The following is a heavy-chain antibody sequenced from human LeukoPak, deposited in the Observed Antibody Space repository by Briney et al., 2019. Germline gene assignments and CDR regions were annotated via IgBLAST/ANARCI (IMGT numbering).Heavy chain of an antibody. Sequence: GGSLRLSCAASGFTFSSYSMNWVRQAPGKGLEWVSYISSSSSTIYYADSVKGRFTISRDNAKNSLYLQMNSLRAEDTAVYYCARDEGGSPVDYWGQGTLVTVSS. V-gene: IGHV3-48*01. J-gene: IGHJ4*02. D-gene: IGHD2-15*01. CDR1: GFTFSSYS. CDR3: ARDEGGSPVDY. CDR2: ISSSSSTI.